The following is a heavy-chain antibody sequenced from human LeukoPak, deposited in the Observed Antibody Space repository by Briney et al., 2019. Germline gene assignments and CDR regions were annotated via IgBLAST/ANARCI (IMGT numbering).Heavy chain of an antibody. Sequence: GGSLRLSCAASGFTFSSYWMSWVRQAPGKGLEWVANIKQDGSEKYYVDPVEGRFTISTYNAKNSLYLQMNSLRAEDTAVYYCVRGSRFLEWFPYYYMDVWGKGTTVTVSS. CDR1: GFTFSSYW. V-gene: IGHV3-7*01. D-gene: IGHD3-3*01. CDR3: VRGSRFLEWFPYYYMDV. J-gene: IGHJ6*03. CDR2: IKQDGSEK.